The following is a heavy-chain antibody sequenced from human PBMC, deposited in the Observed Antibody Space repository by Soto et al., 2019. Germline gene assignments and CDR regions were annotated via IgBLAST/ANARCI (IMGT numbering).Heavy chain of an antibody. J-gene: IGHJ6*02. V-gene: IGHV1-2*02. CDR3: ARDLSSYSSSWYNYGMDV. Sequence: EASVKVSCKASGYTFTGYYMHWVRQAPGQGLEWMGWINPNSGGTNYAQKFQGRVTMTRDTSISTAYMELSRLRSDDTAVYYCARDLSSYSSSWYNYGMDVWGQGTTVTVSS. CDR2: INPNSGGT. CDR1: GYTFTGYY. D-gene: IGHD6-13*01.